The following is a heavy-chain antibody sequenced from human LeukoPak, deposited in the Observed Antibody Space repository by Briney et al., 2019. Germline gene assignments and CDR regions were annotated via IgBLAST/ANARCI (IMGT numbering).Heavy chain of an antibody. Sequence: ASVKVSCKASGYTFTSYGISWVRQAPGQGLEWMGWISAYNGNTNYAQKLQGRVTMTTDTSTSTAYMELRSLRSDDTAVYYCARARTKGPYSSGWYAYDYWGQGTLVTVSS. CDR3: ARARTKGPYSSGWYAYDY. CDR1: GYTFTSYG. V-gene: IGHV1-18*01. J-gene: IGHJ4*02. D-gene: IGHD6-19*01. CDR2: ISAYNGNT.